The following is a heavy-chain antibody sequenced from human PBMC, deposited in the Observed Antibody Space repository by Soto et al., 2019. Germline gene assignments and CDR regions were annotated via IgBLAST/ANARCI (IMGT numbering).Heavy chain of an antibody. CDR3: ARDTAMGAFDY. CDR1: GFTFSNYW. CDR2: INSDGSST. J-gene: IGHJ4*02. Sequence: EVQLVESGGGLVQPGGSLRLSCAASGFTFSNYWMHWVRQAPGKGLVWVSRINSDGSSTSYADSVKGRFTISRDNDKKTVHMQMNSLRAEDTAVYYCARDTAMGAFDYWGQGTLVTVSS. D-gene: IGHD5-18*01. V-gene: IGHV3-74*01.